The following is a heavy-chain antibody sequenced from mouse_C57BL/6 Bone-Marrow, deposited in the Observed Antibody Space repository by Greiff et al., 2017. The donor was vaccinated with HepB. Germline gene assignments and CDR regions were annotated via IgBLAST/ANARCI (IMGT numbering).Heavy chain of an antibody. D-gene: IGHD2-1*01. J-gene: IGHJ2*01. CDR3: ARGEGNYNGDFDY. V-gene: IGHV1-19*01. CDR2: INPYNGGT. Sequence: VQLQQSGPVLVKPGASVKMSCKASGYTFTDYYMNWVKQSHGKSLEWIGVINPYNGGTTYNQKFKGKATLTVDKSSSTAYMELNSLTSEDSAVYYCARGEGNYNGDFDYWGQGTTLTVSS. CDR1: GYTFTDYY.